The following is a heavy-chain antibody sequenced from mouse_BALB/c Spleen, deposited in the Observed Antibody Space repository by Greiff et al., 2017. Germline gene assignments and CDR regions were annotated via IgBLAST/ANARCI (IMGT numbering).Heavy chain of an antibody. Sequence: EVKLEESGPGLVKPSQSLSLTCSVTGYSITSGYYWNWIRQFPGNKLEWMGYISYDGSNNYNPSLKNRISITRDTSKNQFFLKLNSVTTEDTATYYCARANYPYFDYWGQGTTLTVSS. J-gene: IGHJ2*01. CDR2: ISYDGSN. CDR3: ARANYPYFDY. D-gene: IGHD2-1*01. V-gene: IGHV3-6*02. CDR1: GYSITSGYY.